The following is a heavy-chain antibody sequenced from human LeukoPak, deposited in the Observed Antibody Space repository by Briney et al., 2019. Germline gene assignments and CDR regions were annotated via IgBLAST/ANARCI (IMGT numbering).Heavy chain of an antibody. CDR2: IYPGDSDT. V-gene: IGHV5-51*01. Sequence: GESLKISCKGSGYSFTSYWIGWVRQMPGKGLEWMGIIYPGDSDTRYSPSFQGQVTISADKSISTAYLQWSSLKASDTAMYYCARQAPGIDDLGDFDYWGQGTLVTVSS. D-gene: IGHD3-16*01. J-gene: IGHJ4*02. CDR3: ARQAPGIDDLGDFDY. CDR1: GYSFTSYW.